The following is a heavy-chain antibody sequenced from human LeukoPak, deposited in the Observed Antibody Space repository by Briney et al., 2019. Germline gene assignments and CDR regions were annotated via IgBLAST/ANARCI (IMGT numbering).Heavy chain of an antibody. CDR2: ISYDGSNK. V-gene: IGHV3-30-3*02. CDR1: GFTFSSYA. D-gene: IGHD4-23*01. J-gene: IGHJ4*02. CDR3: AKRVTTVVLYYFDY. Sequence: GGSLRLSCAASGFTFSSYAMHWVRQAPGKGLEWVAVISYDGSNKYYADSVKGRFTISRDNSKNTLYLQMNSLRAEDTAVYYCAKRVTTVVLYYFDYWGQGTLVTVSS.